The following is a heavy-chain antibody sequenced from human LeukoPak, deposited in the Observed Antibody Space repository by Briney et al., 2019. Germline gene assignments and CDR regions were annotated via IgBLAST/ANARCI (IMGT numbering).Heavy chain of an antibody. CDR1: GGSISSYY. V-gene: IGHV4-59*08. Sequence: SETLSLTCTVSGGSISSYYWSWIRQPPGKGLEWIGYIYYSGSTNYNPSLKSRVTILVDTSKNQFSLKLRSVTAADTAVYYCARPTARLGWFDPWGQGTLVTVSS. CDR2: IYYSGST. CDR3: ARPTARLGWFDP. J-gene: IGHJ5*02. D-gene: IGHD6-6*01.